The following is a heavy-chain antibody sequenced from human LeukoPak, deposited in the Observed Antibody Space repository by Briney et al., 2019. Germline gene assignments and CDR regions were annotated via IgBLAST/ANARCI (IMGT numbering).Heavy chain of an antibody. V-gene: IGHV1-2*02. D-gene: IGHD3-10*01. CDR1: GYTFTGYY. CDR2: INPNSGGT. CDR3: ARDHITMVRGEGYGMDV. Sequence: GASVKVSCKASGYTFTGYYMHWVRQAPGQGLEWMGWINPNSGGTNYAQKFQGRVTMTRDTSISTAYMELSRLRSDDTAVYYCARDHITMVRGEGYGMDVWGQGTTVTVSS. J-gene: IGHJ6*02.